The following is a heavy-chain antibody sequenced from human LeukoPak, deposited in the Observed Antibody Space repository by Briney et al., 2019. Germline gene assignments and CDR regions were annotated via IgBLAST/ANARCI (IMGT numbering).Heavy chain of an antibody. Sequence: GASVKVSCKTSGYTFNNYGISWVRQAPGQGLEWMGWISGYNGYTNSAQQFQGRVTLTMDTSTSTVYMELRSLRSDDTGVYYCARAQIPFDWLLSPFDYWGQGTLVTVSS. CDR1: GYTFNNYG. D-gene: IGHD3-9*01. CDR3: ARAQIPFDWLLSPFDY. CDR2: ISGYNGYT. J-gene: IGHJ4*02. V-gene: IGHV1-18*01.